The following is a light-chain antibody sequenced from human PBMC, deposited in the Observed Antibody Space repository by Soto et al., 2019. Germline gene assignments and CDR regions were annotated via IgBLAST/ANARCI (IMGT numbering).Light chain of an antibody. Sequence: QSVLTQPPSVSGAPGQRVTISCTGSSSNIGAGYDVHWYQQLPGTAPKPLIYGNSNRPSGVPDRFSGSKSGTSASLAITGLQAEDEADYSCQSYDSSLSGSVVFGGGTQLTVL. CDR2: GNS. V-gene: IGLV1-40*01. CDR1: SSNIGAGYD. CDR3: QSYDSSLSGSVV. J-gene: IGLJ2*01.